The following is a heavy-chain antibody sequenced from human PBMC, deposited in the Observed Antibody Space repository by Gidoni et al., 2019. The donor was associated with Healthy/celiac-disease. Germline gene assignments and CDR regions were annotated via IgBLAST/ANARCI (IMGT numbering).Heavy chain of an antibody. CDR2: INHSGST. CDR1: GGSFSGYY. J-gene: IGHJ4*02. D-gene: IGHD3-22*01. CDR3: ARGRQKYYYDSSGYPFDY. Sequence: QVQLQQWGAGLLKPSATLSLTCAVYGGSFSGYYWSWIRQPPGKGLEWIGEINHSGSTNYNPSLKSRVTISVDTSKNQFSLKLSSVTAADTAVYYCARGRQKYYYDSSGYPFDYWGQGTLVTVSS. V-gene: IGHV4-34*01.